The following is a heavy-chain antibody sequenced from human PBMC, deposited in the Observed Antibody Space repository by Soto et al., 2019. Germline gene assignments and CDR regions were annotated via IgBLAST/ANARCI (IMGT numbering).Heavy chain of an antibody. D-gene: IGHD3-3*01. V-gene: IGHV2-5*02. CDR3: AHYYDFWSGRNNWFDP. CDR2: IYWDDDK. J-gene: IGHJ5*02. Sequence: SGPTLVNPTQTLTLTCTFSGFSLSTSGVGVGWIRQPPGKALEWLALIYWDDDKRYSPSLKSRLTITKDTSKNQVVLTMTNMDPVDTATYYCAHYYDFWSGRNNWFDPWGQGTLVTVSS. CDR1: GFSLSTSGVG.